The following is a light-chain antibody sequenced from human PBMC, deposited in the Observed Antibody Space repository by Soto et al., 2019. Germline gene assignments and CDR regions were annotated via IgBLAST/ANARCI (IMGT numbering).Light chain of an antibody. Sequence: QSVLTQPASVSGSPGQSITISCTGTSSDVGSYNLVSWYQQHPGKAPKLMIYEGSKRPSGVSNRFSGSKSGNTASLTISGLQAEDEADYYCRSYAGSSTSYVFGTGTKVTVL. CDR1: SSDVGSYNL. CDR2: EGS. CDR3: RSYAGSSTSYV. V-gene: IGLV2-23*01. J-gene: IGLJ1*01.